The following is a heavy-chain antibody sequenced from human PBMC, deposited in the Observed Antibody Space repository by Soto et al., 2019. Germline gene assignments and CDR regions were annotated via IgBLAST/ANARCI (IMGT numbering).Heavy chain of an antibody. V-gene: IGHV1-24*01. D-gene: IGHD4-17*01. J-gene: IGHJ6*03. CDR2: FDPEDGET. Sequence: ASVKVSCKVSGYTLNELSMHWVRQAPGKGLEWMGGFDPEDGETIYAQKFQGRVTMTEDTSTDTAYMELSSLRSEDTAVYYCAANTVNFYYYYMDVWGKGTTVTVSS. CDR1: GYTLNELS. CDR3: AANTVNFYYYYMDV.